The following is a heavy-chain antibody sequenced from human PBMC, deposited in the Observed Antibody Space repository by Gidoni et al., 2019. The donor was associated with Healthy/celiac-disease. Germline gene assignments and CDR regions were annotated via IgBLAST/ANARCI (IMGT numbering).Heavy chain of an antibody. J-gene: IGHJ4*02. CDR2: IKSKTDGGTT. D-gene: IGHD3-22*01. Sequence: EVQLVESGGGLVKTGGSLRLSCAASGFTFSNAWMSWVRQAPGKGLEWVGRIKSKTDGGTTDYAAPVKGRFTISRDDSKNTLYLQMNSLKTEDPAVYYWTTDLGITMNDYWGQGTLVTVSS. V-gene: IGHV3-15*01. CDR3: TTDLGITMNDY. CDR1: GFTFSNAW.